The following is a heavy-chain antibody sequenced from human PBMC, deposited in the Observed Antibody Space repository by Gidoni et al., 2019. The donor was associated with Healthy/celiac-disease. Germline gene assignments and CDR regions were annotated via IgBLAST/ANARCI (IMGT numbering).Heavy chain of an antibody. J-gene: IGHJ5*02. CDR1: GFTVSSYW. CDR3: ARDWGDIVLVHP. V-gene: IGHV3-7*01. CDR2: IKQDGRDK. Sequence: EVQLVESGGGLVQPGGSRRLSCPAPGFTVSSYWLSWVRQDPGKGLEGVANIKQDGRDKYYVDSVKGRFTISRDNAKNSLYLQMNSLRAEDTAVYYCARDWGDIVLVHPWGQGTLVTVSS. D-gene: IGHD2-8*01.